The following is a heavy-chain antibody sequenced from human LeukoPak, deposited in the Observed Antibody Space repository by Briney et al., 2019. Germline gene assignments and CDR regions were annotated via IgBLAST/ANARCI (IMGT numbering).Heavy chain of an antibody. D-gene: IGHD2-2*01. CDR1: DFRVSSYY. CDR2: IYSGGDR. J-gene: IGHJ4*02. V-gene: IGHV3-53*01. Sequence: GGSLRLSCAPSDFRVSSYYMGWVRQAPGKGLEWVSLIYSGGDRYYADSVKGRFTFSRDTYKNTLDLQMNSLRPEDTAVYYCAKSTYCSCTSCPFDYWGQGTLVTVSS. CDR3: AKSTYCSCTSCPFDY.